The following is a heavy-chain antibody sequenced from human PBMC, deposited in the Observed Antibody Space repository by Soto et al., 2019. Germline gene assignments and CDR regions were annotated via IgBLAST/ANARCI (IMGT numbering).Heavy chain of an antibody. D-gene: IGHD5-18*01. CDR3: ARGRIPLATGTSWFNP. V-gene: IGHV1-8*01. J-gene: IGHJ5*02. Sequence: QVQLVQSGAEVKKHGASVKVSCQASGDTFSSYDINWVRQATGQGLEWMGWVNANSGNTGSAQKFQGRVTTTRNTSISTAYKELNSLRSEDTPVYYCARGRIPLATGTSWFNPWGQGTLVTVSS. CDR1: GDTFSSYD. CDR2: VNANSGNT.